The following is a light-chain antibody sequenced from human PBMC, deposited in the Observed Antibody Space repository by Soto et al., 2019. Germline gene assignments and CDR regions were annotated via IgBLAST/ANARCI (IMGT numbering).Light chain of an antibody. CDR3: SSYTRSTTVI. CDR2: EVT. V-gene: IGLV2-14*01. J-gene: IGLJ2*01. Sequence: QSALTQPASVSGSPGQSITISCTGTSSDIGAYNYVSWYQQHPGKAPKLMIYEVTNWPSGVSNRFSGSKSGNTASLTISGLQAEDEADYYCSSYTRSTTVIFGGGTKLTVL. CDR1: SSDIGAYNY.